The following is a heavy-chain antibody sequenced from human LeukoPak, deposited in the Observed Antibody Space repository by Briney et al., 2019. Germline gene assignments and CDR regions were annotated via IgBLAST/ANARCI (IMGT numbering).Heavy chain of an antibody. Sequence: PSQTLSLTCTVSGGSISSGGYYWSWIRQHPGKGLEWIGYIYYSGSTYYNPSLKSRVTISVDTSKNQFSLKLSSVTAADTAVYYCARDRPSGDPIYSNYRDYYYYYMDVWGKGTTVTVSS. V-gene: IGHV4-31*03. CDR2: IYYSGST. D-gene: IGHD4-11*01. CDR3: ARDRPSGDPIYSNYRDYYYYYMDV. CDR1: GGSISSGGYY. J-gene: IGHJ6*03.